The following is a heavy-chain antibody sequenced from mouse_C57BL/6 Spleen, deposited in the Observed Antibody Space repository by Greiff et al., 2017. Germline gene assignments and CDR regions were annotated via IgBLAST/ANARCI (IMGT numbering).Heavy chain of an antibody. D-gene: IGHD1-1*01. CDR1: GYTFTSSW. CDR2: FNPSSGYT. CDR3: ASSPRGYGSSYGYAMDY. V-gene: IGHV1-7*01. J-gene: IGHJ4*01. Sequence: QVQLQQSGAELAKPGASVKLSCKASGYTFTSSWMHWVKQRPGPGLEWIGYFNPSSGYTQYNQKFKDQAPLTAVKSSSTAYMQLGSLTYEDSAVYYCASSPRGYGSSYGYAMDYWGQGTSVTVSS.